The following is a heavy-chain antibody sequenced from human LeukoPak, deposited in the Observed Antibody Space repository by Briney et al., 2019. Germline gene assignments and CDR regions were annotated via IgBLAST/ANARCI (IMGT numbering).Heavy chain of an antibody. V-gene: IGHV4-39*07. CDR3: ARRSAPIYCSYASCYEIDY. D-gene: IGHD2-2*01. J-gene: IGHJ4*02. CDR1: GGSISSSSYY. Sequence: SETLSLTCTVSGGSISSSSYYWGWILQPPGKGLEWIGSIYYSGSTYYNPSLKSRVTISVDTSKNQFSLNLSSVTAADTAVYYCARRSAPIYCSYASCYEIDYWGQGTLVTVSS. CDR2: IYYSGST.